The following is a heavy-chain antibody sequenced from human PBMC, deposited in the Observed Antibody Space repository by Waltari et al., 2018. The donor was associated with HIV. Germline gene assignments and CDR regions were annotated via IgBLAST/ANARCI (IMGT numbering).Heavy chain of an antibody. J-gene: IGHJ4*02. CDR2: IDPRTGEA. V-gene: IGHV1-2*06. Sequence: QAHLVQSGPEVRRPGASVPVPCKGPAYTFTAYYLHWVRQTHGQGPEWLGRIDPRTGEAFYAPAFQGRVTMTRVTSLTTAYLELTSLKSDDTAVYFCARGEDVTLISLPPGYRLDFWGQGTLVTVSS. CDR3: ARGEDVTLISLPPGYRLDF. D-gene: IGHD2-15*01. CDR1: AYTFTAYY.